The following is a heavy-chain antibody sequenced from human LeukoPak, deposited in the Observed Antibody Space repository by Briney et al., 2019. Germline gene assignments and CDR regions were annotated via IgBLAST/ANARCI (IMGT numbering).Heavy chain of an antibody. V-gene: IGHV3-15*01. CDR2: IKSKTDGGTT. Sequence: GSLRLSCAASGFTFSNAWMSWVRQAPGKGLEWVGRIKSKTDGGTTDYAAPVKGRFTISRDDSKNTLYLQMNSLKTEDTAAYYCTTDSGYCSSTSCYYYYMDVWGKGTTVTVSS. CDR3: TTDSGYCSSTSCYYYYMDV. CDR1: GFTFSNAW. J-gene: IGHJ6*03. D-gene: IGHD2-2*01.